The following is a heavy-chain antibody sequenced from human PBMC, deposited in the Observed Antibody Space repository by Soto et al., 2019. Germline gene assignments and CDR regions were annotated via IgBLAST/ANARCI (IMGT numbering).Heavy chain of an antibody. CDR3: TRSHAGALGDS. V-gene: IGHV3-21*01. CDR2: ISSTSNYI. D-gene: IGHD1-26*01. Sequence: EVQLVESGGGLVKPGGSLRPSCVASGFTFSSYSMNWVRQAPGKGLEWVSSISSTSNYIYYADSLRGRFTISRDNAKNSLYLQMNSLRAEDTAVYYCTRSHAGALGDSWGQGTLVTVSS. CDR1: GFTFSSYS. J-gene: IGHJ4*02.